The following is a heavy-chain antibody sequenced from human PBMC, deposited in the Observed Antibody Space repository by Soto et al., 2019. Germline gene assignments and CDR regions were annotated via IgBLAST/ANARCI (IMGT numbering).Heavy chain of an antibody. J-gene: IGHJ4*02. CDR3: ARDGIDGSGWYSY. CDR2: IWYDGSNK. CDR1: GFTFSSYG. V-gene: IGHV3-33*01. D-gene: IGHD6-19*01. Sequence: QVQLVESGGGVVQPGRSLRLSCAASGFTFSSYGMHWVRQAPGKGLEWVAVIWYDGSNKYYADSVKGRFTISRDNSKNTLDLQMNSLRAEDTAVYYCARDGIDGSGWYSYWGQGTLVTVSS.